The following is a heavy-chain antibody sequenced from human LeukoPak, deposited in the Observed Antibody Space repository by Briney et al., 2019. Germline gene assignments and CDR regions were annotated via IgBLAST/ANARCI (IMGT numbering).Heavy chain of an antibody. CDR3: ARVGYYGSGLGWFDP. Sequence: SETLSLTCTVSGGSISSYYWSWIRQPPGEGLEWIGYIYYSGSTNYNPSLKSRVTISVDTSKNQFSLKLSSVTAADTAVYYCARVGYYGSGLGWFDPWGQGTLVTVSS. V-gene: IGHV4-59*12. J-gene: IGHJ5*02. D-gene: IGHD3-10*01. CDR1: GGSISSYY. CDR2: IYYSGST.